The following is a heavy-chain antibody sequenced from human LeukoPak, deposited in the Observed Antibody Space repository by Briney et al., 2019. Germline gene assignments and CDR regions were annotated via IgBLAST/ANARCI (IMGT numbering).Heavy chain of an antibody. V-gene: IGHV3-23*01. D-gene: IGHD3-16*01. CDR1: GFTFSSYW. J-gene: IGHJ3*02. CDR2: ISGSGGST. Sequence: PGGSLRLSCAASGFTFSSYWMSWVRQAPGKGLEWVSAISGSGGSTYYADSVKGRFTISRDNSKNTLYLQMNSLRAEDTAVYYCAKDSWGSNSHDAFDIWGQGTMVTVSS. CDR3: AKDSWGSNSHDAFDI.